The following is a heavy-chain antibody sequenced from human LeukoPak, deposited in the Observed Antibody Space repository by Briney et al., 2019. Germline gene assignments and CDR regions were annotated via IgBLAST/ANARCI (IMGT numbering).Heavy chain of an antibody. D-gene: IGHD1-7*01. CDR1: GFIFSSFA. CDR3: ADGTTNFDY. J-gene: IGHJ4*02. Sequence: GGSLRLSCAASGFIFSSFAMSWVRQAPGEGLEWVSTISGSSVTTYYAEFVKGRFTISRDNSKNTLYLQMNNLRAEDTAVYYCADGTTNFDYWGQGTLVTVSS. V-gene: IGHV3-23*01. CDR2: ISGSSVTT.